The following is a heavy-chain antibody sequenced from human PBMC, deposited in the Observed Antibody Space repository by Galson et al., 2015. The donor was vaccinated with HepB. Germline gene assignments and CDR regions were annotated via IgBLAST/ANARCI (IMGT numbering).Heavy chain of an antibody. CDR2: ISAYNGNT. CDR1: GYTFTSYG. CDR3: ARVVVVAATPGAFDI. V-gene: IGHV1-18*01. J-gene: IGHJ3*02. Sequence: SVKVSCKASGYTFTSYGISWVRQAPGQGLEWMGWISAYNGNTNYAQKLQGRVTMTTDTSTSSAYMELRSLRSDDTAVYYCARVVVVAATPGAFDIWGQGTMVTVSS. D-gene: IGHD2-15*01.